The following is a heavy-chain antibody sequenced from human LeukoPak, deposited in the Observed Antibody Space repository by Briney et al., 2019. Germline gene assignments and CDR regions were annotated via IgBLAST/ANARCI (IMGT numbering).Heavy chain of an antibody. D-gene: IGHD2-2*01. CDR2: IIPSGGST. CDR1: GYTFTSYY. V-gene: IGHV1-46*01. J-gene: IGHJ4*02. CDR3: AREGLVVPAIDY. Sequence: GASVKVSCKASGYTFTSYYMHWVRQAPGQGLEWMGIIIPSGGSTSYAQKFQGRVTMTRDTSTSTVYMELSSLRSEDTAVYYCAREGLVVPAIDYWGQGTLVTVSS.